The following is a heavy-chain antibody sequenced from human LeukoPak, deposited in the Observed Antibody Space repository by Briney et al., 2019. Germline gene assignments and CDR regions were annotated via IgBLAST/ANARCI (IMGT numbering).Heavy chain of an antibody. CDR3: ARLRALRFLEWHNAFDI. Sequence: SETLSLTCAVYGGSFSGYYWSWIRQPPGKGLEWIGEINHSGSTNYNPSLKSRVTISVDTSKNQFSLKLSSVTAADTAVYYCARLRALRFLEWHNAFDIWGQGTMVTVSS. D-gene: IGHD3-3*01. CDR2: INHSGST. V-gene: IGHV4-34*01. CDR1: GGSFSGYY. J-gene: IGHJ3*02.